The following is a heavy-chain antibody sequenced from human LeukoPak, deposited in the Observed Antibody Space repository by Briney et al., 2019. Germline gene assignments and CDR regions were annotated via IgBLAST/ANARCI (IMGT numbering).Heavy chain of an antibody. CDR3: TRYYCSGGSCNRARWFDP. D-gene: IGHD2-15*01. CDR2: IRSKADGGTT. CDR1: GFTLGDYA. J-gene: IGHJ5*02. V-gene: IGHV3-49*04. Sequence: GGSLRLSCTASGFTLGDYAMSWVRQAPGKGLEWVGFIRSKADGGTTEYAASVKGRFTISRDDSKSIAYLQMNSLKTEDTAVYYCTRYYCSGGSCNRARWFDPWGQGTLVTVSS.